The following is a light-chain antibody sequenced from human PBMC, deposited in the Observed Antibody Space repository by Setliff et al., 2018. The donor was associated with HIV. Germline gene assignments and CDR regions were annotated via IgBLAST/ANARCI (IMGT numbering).Light chain of an antibody. V-gene: IGLV2-14*01. CDR1: SSDVGAYTY. CDR3: SSYTGSSTLGV. CDR2: EVG. Sequence: QSVLTQPASVSGSPGQSIIISCTGTSSDVGAYTYVSWYQHHAGEVPKLILYEVGHRPSGVSNRFSGSKSGNTASLTISGLQPEDEADYYCSSYTGSSTLGVFGTGTKVTVL. J-gene: IGLJ1*01.